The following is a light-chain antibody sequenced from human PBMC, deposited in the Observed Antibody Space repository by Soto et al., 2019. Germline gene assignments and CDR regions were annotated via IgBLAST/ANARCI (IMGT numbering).Light chain of an antibody. V-gene: IGKV1-33*01. CDR3: QQYGNLPLT. CDR1: QEITNY. CDR2: DAS. J-gene: IGKJ4*01. Sequence: DVQMPHYPPSLSASVGDRVTVTCHASQEITNYLNWYQQKPGKAPKLLINDASNLEKGVPSRFSGGGSGTEFTFTITSLQPEDIAAYYCQQYGNLPLTFGGGSKVDIK.